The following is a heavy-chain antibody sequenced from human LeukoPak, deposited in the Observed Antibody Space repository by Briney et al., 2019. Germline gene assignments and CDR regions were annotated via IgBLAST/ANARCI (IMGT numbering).Heavy chain of an antibody. J-gene: IGHJ6*02. CDR3: ARHYEILTGYYTPGGMDV. Sequence: PSETLSLTCAVSGGSISLYYWSWIRQSPGKGLGWVGNIYYSGYTKYNPYLKSRVTISVDTSNTQFSLKVTFVTAADTAVYYCARHYEILTGYYTPGGMDVWGPGITVTVSS. V-gene: IGHV4-59*08. CDR2: IYYSGYT. D-gene: IGHD3-9*01. CDR1: GGSISLYY.